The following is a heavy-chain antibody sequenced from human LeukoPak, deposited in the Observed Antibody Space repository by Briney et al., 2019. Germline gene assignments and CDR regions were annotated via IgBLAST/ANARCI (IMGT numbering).Heavy chain of an antibody. CDR2: IYHSGST. Sequence: SQTLSLTCTVSGGSISSGGYYWSWIRQPPGKGLEWIGYIYHSGSTYYNPSLKSRVTISVDRSKNQFSLKLSSVTAADTAVYYCARLHYYGSGSSGLDWFDPWGQGTLVTVSS. J-gene: IGHJ5*02. D-gene: IGHD3-10*01. CDR3: ARLHYYGSGSSGLDWFDP. CDR1: GGSISSGGYY. V-gene: IGHV4-30-2*01.